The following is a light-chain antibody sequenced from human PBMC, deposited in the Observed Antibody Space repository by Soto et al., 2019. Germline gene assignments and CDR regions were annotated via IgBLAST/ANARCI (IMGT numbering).Light chain of an antibody. Sequence: QSALTQPRSVSGSPGQSVTISCTGTSSDVGGYNYVSWYQQHPGKAPKLMIYDVSKRPSGVPDRFSGFKSGNTASLTISGLQAEDEADYYCCSYAGSYVVFGGGIKVTVL. CDR3: CSYAGSYVV. J-gene: IGLJ2*01. CDR1: SSDVGGYNY. V-gene: IGLV2-11*01. CDR2: DVS.